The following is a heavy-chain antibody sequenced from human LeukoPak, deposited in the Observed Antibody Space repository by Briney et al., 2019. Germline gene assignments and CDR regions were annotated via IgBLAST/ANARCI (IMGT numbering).Heavy chain of an antibody. Sequence: PGRSLRLSCAASGFTFSSYGMHWVRQAPGKGLEWVAVISYDGSNKYYADSVKGRFTISRDNAKNSLYLQMNSLRAEDTAVYYCARDGDYSNYGGFDYWGQGTLVTVSS. CDR2: ISYDGSNK. CDR3: ARDGDYSNYGGFDY. CDR1: GFTFSSYG. J-gene: IGHJ4*02. D-gene: IGHD4-11*01. V-gene: IGHV3-30*03.